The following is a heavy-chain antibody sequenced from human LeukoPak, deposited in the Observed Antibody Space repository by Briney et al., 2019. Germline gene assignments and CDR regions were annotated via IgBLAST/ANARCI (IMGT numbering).Heavy chain of an antibody. CDR2: ISGGGGST. D-gene: IGHD3-22*01. CDR1: GGSISSSN. J-gene: IGHJ3*02. V-gene: IGHV3-23*01. Sequence: ETLSLTCAVSGGSISSSNWWSWVRQPPGKGLEWVSAISGGGGSTYYADSVKGRFTISRDNSKNTLYLQMNSLRAEDTAVYYCAKDVVTMIVGSNAFDIWGQGTMVTVSS. CDR3: AKDVVTMIVGSNAFDI.